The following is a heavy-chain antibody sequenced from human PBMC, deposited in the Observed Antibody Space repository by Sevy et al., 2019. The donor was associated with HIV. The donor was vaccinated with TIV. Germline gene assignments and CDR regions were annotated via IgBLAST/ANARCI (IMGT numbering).Heavy chain of an antibody. CDR2: IYYNGHI. CDR1: GGSITSLY. CDR3: AGWKAWGRGYS. D-gene: IGHD1-1*01. J-gene: IGHJ4*02. V-gene: IGHV4-59*08. Sequence: SETLSLTCTVSGGSITSLYWNWIRQPPGKGLEWIANIYYNGHINYNPSLKSRVTLSLDTSKNQFSLRLSSVTAADTAMYCGAGWKAWGRGYSWGQGTLVTVSS.